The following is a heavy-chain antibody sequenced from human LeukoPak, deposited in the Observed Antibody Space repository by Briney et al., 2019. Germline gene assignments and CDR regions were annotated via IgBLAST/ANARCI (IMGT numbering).Heavy chain of an antibody. J-gene: IGHJ4*02. CDR1: GFTFSKNG. D-gene: IGHD6-19*01. CDR3: ARWDDSAWAFGN. V-gene: IGHV4-59*08. CDR2: IYYSGST. Sequence: GSLRLSCAASGFTFSKNGMSWVRQAPGKGLEWIGYIYYSGSTNYNPSLKSRVTISVDTSKNQLSLRLTSVTAADTAVYYCARWDDSAWAFGNWGPGTLVTVSS.